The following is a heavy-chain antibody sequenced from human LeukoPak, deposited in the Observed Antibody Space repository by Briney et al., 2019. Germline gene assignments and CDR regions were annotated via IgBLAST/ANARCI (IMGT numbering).Heavy chain of an antibody. V-gene: IGHV3-30*01. J-gene: IGHJ4*02. CDR2: ISYDGSNK. D-gene: IGHD6-19*01. CDR1: GFTFSSYA. CDR3: ARSAVAPNFDY. Sequence: GRSLRLSCAASGFTFSSYAMHWVRQAPGEGLEWVAVISYDGSNKYYADSVKGRFTISRDNSKNTLYLQMNSLRAEDTAVYYCARSAVAPNFDYWGEGTLVTVSS.